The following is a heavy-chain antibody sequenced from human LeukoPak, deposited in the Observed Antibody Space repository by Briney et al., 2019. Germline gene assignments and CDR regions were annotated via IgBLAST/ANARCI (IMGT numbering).Heavy chain of an antibody. CDR3: TRIRHCDSTYCPHAFDI. CDR1: GFPFSNYA. CDR2: LTASSGST. Sequence: GGSLRLSCAASGFPFSNYAMSWVRQAPGKGLEWVSALTASSGSTYSADSVKGRFTISRDNSKNTLYLQMDSLRAEDAAVYYCTRIRHCDSTYCPHAFDIWGQGTMVTVSS. V-gene: IGHV3-23*01. D-gene: IGHD2/OR15-2a*01. J-gene: IGHJ3*02.